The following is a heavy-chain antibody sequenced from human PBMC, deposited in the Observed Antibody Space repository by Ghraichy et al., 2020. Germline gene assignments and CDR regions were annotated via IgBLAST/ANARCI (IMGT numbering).Heavy chain of an antibody. CDR3: VTGAYYQFDY. J-gene: IGHJ4*02. CDR2: IYYSGST. D-gene: IGHD2-21*01. Sequence: SETLSLTCTVSGAFISSSSYYWGWIRQPPGKGLEWIASIYYSGSTYYNPSLKSRVTISVDTSKNQLSLKLSLVTAADTAVYYCVTGAYYQFDYWGQGNLVTVSS. CDR1: GAFISSSSYY. V-gene: IGHV4-39*01.